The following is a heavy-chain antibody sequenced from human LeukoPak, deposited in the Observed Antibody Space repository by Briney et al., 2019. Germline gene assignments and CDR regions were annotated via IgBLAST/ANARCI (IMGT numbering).Heavy chain of an antibody. Sequence: PGGSLRLSCAGSGFSFSSNTMSWVRQAPGRGLEWVSAISNNGGRTDYADSVKGRFTISRDNSKSTLYLHMDSLRAEDTAVYYCARDEDTSALSEYWGPGTLVTVSS. V-gene: IGHV3-23*01. D-gene: IGHD2/OR15-2a*01. CDR3: ARDEDTSALSEY. J-gene: IGHJ4*02. CDR1: GFSFSSNT. CDR2: ISNNGGRT.